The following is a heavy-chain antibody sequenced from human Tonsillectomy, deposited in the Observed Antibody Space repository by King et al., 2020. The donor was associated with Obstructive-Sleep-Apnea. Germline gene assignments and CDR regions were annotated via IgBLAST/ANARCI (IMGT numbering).Heavy chain of an antibody. J-gene: IGHJ6*02. Sequence: VQLVESGGGVVQPGRSLRLACAASGFTFSDFAMHWVRQAPGKGLEWVAIISYDGSNTYYADSVKGRFTISRDNSKNTLYLQMDSLRAEDTAMYYCARDKTVVIYYYGMDVWGQGTTVTVSS. CDR1: GFTFSDFA. V-gene: IGHV3-30-3*01. CDR2: ISYDGSNT. CDR3: ARDKTVVIYYYGMDV. D-gene: IGHD4-23*01.